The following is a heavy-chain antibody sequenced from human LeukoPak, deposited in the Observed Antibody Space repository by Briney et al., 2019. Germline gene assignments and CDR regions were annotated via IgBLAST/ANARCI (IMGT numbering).Heavy chain of an antibody. CDR3: ARGAYCSDDSCPGAFDI. CDR1: GFAFSTYA. D-gene: IGHD2-15*01. Sequence: GRSLRLSCAASGFAFSTYAMYWVRQAPGKGLEWVTVIWYDGSNKYYADSVKGRFTISRDSSKNTLYLQMNSLRAEDTAVYYCARGAYCSDDSCPGAFDIWGQGTMVTLSS. CDR2: IWYDGSNK. J-gene: IGHJ3*02. V-gene: IGHV3-33*01.